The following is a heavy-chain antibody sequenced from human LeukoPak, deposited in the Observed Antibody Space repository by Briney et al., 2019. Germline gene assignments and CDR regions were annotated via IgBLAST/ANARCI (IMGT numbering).Heavy chain of an antibody. CDR3: ARSALSGGFNFDY. Sequence: GGSLRLSCAASGFTVSSNYMSWVRQAPGKGLEWVSGIYSGGSTYYADSVKGRFTISRDNSKNTLYLQMNSLRAEDTAVYYCARSALSGGFNFDYWGQGTLVTVSS. D-gene: IGHD1-26*01. CDR1: GFTVSSNY. CDR2: IYSGGST. J-gene: IGHJ4*02. V-gene: IGHV3-66*01.